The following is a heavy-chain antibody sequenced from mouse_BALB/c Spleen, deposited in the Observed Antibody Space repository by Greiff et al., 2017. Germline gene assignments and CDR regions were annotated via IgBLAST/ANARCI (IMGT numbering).Heavy chain of an antibody. CDR3: AIHAHARLRRAWFAY. J-gene: IGHJ3*01. CDR1: GFAFSSYD. CDR2: ISSGGGST. Sequence: EVQLVESGGGLVKPGGSLKLSCAASGFAFSSYDMSWVRQTPEKRLEWVAYISSGGGSTYYPDTVKGRFTISRDNAKNTLYLHMSSLKSEDTAMYYCAIHAHARLRRAWFAYWGQGTLVTVSA. D-gene: IGHD2-4*01. V-gene: IGHV5-12-1*01.